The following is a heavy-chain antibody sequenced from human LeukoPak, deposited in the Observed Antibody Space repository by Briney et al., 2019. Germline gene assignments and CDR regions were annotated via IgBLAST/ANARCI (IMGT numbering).Heavy chain of an antibody. CDR3: GKNRYSGSLSPFDI. V-gene: IGHV3-30-3*01. CDR2: ISYDGSNK. D-gene: IGHD1-26*01. Sequence: GGSLRLSCAASGFTFSSYAMHWVRQAPGKGLEWVAVISYDGSNKYYADSVKGRFTISRDNSKNTLYLQMNSLRAEDTAVYYCGKNRYSGSLSPFDIWGQGTMVTVSS. CDR1: GFTFSSYA. J-gene: IGHJ3*02.